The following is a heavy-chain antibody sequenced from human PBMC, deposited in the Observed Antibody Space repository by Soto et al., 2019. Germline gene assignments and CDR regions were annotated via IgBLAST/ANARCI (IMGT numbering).Heavy chain of an antibody. V-gene: IGHV3-21*01. J-gene: IGHJ4*02. D-gene: IGHD5-12*01. CDR1: GFTFSSYS. Sequence: EVQLVESGGGLVKPGGSLRLSCAASGFTFSSYSMNWVRQAPGKGLEWVSSISSSSSYIYYADSVKGRYTISRDNAKNSLYLQMNSLRAEDTAVYYCAREGYSGYDFYFDYWGQGTLVTVSS. CDR2: ISSSSSYI. CDR3: AREGYSGYDFYFDY.